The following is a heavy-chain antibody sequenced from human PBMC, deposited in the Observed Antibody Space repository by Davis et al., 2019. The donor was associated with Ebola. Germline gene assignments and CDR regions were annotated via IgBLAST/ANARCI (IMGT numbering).Heavy chain of an antibody. J-gene: IGHJ6*02. V-gene: IGHV3-48*03. CDR1: GFTFSSYE. Sequence: PGGSLRLSCAASGFTFSSYEMNWVRQAPGKGLEWVSYISSSGSTIYYADSVKGRFTISRDNAKNSLYLQMNSLRAEDTAVYYCARFGHLQTWGYYYGMDVWGQGTTVTVSS. D-gene: IGHD4-11*01. CDR3: ARFGHLQTWGYYYGMDV. CDR2: ISSSGSTI.